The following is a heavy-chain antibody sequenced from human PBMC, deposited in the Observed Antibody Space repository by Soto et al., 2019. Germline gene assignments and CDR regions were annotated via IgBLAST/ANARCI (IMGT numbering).Heavy chain of an antibody. CDR1: GGSISNSNFY. Sequence: QLQLQESGPGLVKPSETLSLTCTVSGGSISNSNFYWGWIRQPPGKGLEWIGSFYYSGSTHYNPSLNSRVTISIDTSNNQFSLKPSSVTAADTAVYYCARHSYYHGSGSYSLGYWGQGTLVTVSS. V-gene: IGHV4-39*01. J-gene: IGHJ4*02. CDR3: ARHSYYHGSGSYSLGY. CDR2: FYYSGST. D-gene: IGHD3-10*01.